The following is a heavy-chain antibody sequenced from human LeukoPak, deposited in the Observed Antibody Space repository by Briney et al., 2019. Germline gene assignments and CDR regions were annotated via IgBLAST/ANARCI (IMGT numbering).Heavy chain of an antibody. Sequence: PSETLSLTCTVSGGSISSSSYYWGWIRQPPGKGLEWIGSIYYSGSTYYNPSLKSRVTISVDTSKNQFSLKLSSVTAADTAVYYCARGEGGSRRMAARAIVAPYYYYYMDVWGKGTTVTVSS. CDR1: GGSISSSSYY. CDR2: IYYSGST. J-gene: IGHJ6*03. V-gene: IGHV4-39*07. D-gene: IGHD6-6*01. CDR3: ARGEGGSRRMAARAIVAPYYYYYMDV.